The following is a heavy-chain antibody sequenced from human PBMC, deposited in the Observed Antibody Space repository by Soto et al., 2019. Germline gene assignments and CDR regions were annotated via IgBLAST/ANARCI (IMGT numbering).Heavy chain of an antibody. CDR2: INPNSGGT. D-gene: IGHD3-22*01. CDR1: GYTFTGYY. Sequence: ASVKVSCKASGYTFTGYYMHWVRQAPGQGLEWMGWINPNSGGTNYAQKFQGWVTMTRDTSISTAYMELSRLGSDDTAVYYCAWGGAIYDSSGSSYYGMDVWGQGTTVTVSS. J-gene: IGHJ6*02. V-gene: IGHV1-2*04. CDR3: AWGGAIYDSSGSSYYGMDV.